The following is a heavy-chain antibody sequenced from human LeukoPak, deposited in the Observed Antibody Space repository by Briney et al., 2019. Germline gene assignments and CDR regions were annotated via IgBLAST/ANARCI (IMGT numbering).Heavy chain of an antibody. CDR3: AKDRSSSGWYLDY. CDR2: ISGSGGST. V-gene: IGHV3-23*01. Sequence: PGGSLRLSCAASGFTFSSYAMSWVRQAPGKGLEWVSAISGSGGSTYYADSVKGRFTISRDNSKNTLYLQMNSMRAEDTAVYYCAKDRSSSGWYLDYWGQGTLVTVSS. J-gene: IGHJ4*02. CDR1: GFTFSSYA. D-gene: IGHD6-19*01.